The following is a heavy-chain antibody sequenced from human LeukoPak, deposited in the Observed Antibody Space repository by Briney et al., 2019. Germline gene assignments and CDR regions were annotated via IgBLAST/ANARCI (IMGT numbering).Heavy chain of an antibody. CDR3: ARDPTYYYDSSGYCDY. D-gene: IGHD3-22*01. J-gene: IGHJ4*02. CDR2: INPSGGST. V-gene: IGHV1-46*01. Sequence: ASVKVSCKASGYTFTSYYMHWVRQAPGQGLEWMGIINPSGGSTSYAQKFQGRVTMTRDTSTSTVYMELSSLRSVDTAVYYCARDPTYYYDSSGYCDYWGQGTLVTVSS. CDR1: GYTFTSYY.